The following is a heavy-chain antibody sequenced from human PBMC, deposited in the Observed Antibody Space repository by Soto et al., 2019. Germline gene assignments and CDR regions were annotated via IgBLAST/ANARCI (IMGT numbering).Heavy chain of an antibody. CDR1: GFTFNTYG. CDR2: ISYDGSNE. J-gene: IGHJ5*02. V-gene: IGHV3-30*18. CDR3: AKALAVAAGWFDP. Sequence: QAQLVESGGGVVQPGTSLRLSCAASGFTFNTYGMHWVRQAPGKGLEWVAFISYDGSNEYYADSVKGRFTISRDNSKNTVFLQMNSLRGEDTAVYYCAKALAVAAGWFDPLGQGALVTVSS. D-gene: IGHD6-19*01.